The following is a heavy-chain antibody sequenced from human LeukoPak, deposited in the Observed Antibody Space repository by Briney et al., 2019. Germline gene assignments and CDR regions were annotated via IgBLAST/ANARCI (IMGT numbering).Heavy chain of an antibody. D-gene: IGHD6-6*01. CDR2: IKQDGSEK. CDR3: ARESFAARWD. V-gene: IGHV3-7*01. CDR1: GFTFSSYG. J-gene: IGHJ4*02. Sequence: GGSLRLSCAASGFTFSSYGMHWVRQAPGKGLEWVANIKQDGSEKDYVDSVKGRFTISRDNAKNSLYLQMNSLTAEDTAVYYCARESFAARWDWGQGTLATVSS.